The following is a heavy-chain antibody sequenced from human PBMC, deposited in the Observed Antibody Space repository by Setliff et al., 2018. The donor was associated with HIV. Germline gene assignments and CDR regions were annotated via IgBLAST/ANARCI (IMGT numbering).Heavy chain of an antibody. CDR3: AREGARHYGSGRYHSWFDP. CDR1: GGSISSGNYY. D-gene: IGHD3-10*01. Sequence: SETLSLTCTVSGGSISSGNYYWSWIRQHPGKGLEWIGYIYYSGSTYYNPSLKSRVTMSVDTSKNRFSLKLSSVTAADTAVYYCAREGARHYGSGRYHSWFDPWGQGTQVTVSS. V-gene: IGHV4-31*03. CDR2: IYYSGST. J-gene: IGHJ5*02.